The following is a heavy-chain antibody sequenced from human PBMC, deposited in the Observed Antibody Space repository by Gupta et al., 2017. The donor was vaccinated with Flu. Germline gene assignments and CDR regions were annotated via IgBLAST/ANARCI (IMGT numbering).Heavy chain of an antibody. CDR3: ARRVRWDSSGRQGVPYFDY. Sequence: QLQLQESGPGLVKPSETLYLTCTVPGGSISSSSYYWGWIRQPPGKGLEWIGSIYYSGSTYYNPSLKSRVTISVDTSKNQFSLKLSSVTAADTAVYYCARRVRWDSSGRQGVPYFDYWGQGTLVTVSS. D-gene: IGHD3-22*01. CDR2: IYYSGST. J-gene: IGHJ4*02. V-gene: IGHV4-39*01. CDR1: GGSISSSSYY.